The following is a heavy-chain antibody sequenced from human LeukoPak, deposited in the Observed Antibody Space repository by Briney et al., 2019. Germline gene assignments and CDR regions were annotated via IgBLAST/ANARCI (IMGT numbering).Heavy chain of an antibody. CDR1: GVSISSSSYY. CDR3: ARLRGYSGYDDDY. D-gene: IGHD5-12*01. CDR2: IYYSGST. J-gene: IGHJ4*02. V-gene: IGHV4-39*01. Sequence: SETLSLTRTVSGVSISSSSYYWGWIRQPPGKGLEWIGSIYYSGSTYYNPSLKSRVTISVDTSKNQFSLKLSSVTAADTAVYYCARLRGYSGYDDDYWGQGTLVTVSS.